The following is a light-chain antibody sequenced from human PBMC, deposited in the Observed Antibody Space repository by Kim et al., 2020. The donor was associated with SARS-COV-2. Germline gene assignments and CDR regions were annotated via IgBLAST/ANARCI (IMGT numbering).Light chain of an antibody. CDR2: FTS. CDR1: NIGSNN. Sequence: APGQTARSSCGGNNIGSNNVHWYQQKPGQAPVLVIYFTSDRPSGIPARFSGSNAGDTSTLTISRVEAGDEADYYCQVWDNNSDHVVFGGGTKLTVL. CDR3: QVWDNNSDHVV. V-gene: IGLV3-21*04. J-gene: IGLJ2*01.